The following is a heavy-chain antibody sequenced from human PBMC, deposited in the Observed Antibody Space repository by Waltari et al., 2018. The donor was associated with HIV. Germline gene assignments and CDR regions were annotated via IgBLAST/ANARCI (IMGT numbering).Heavy chain of an antibody. V-gene: IGHV1-8*01. CDR3: ARGGEMGAPYVGMDV. CDR2: MNPNSGNS. CDR1: GYNSRNYD. D-gene: IGHD3-10*01. Sequence: QAQLVQSGAAVKRPGASVKVACKASGYNSRNYDFNWVRQATGQGLECMGWMNPNSGNSGVVQKFQGRVTMTRDTSISTAYMELSSLGSEDTAVYYCARGGEMGAPYVGMDVWGQGTTVTVSS. J-gene: IGHJ6*02.